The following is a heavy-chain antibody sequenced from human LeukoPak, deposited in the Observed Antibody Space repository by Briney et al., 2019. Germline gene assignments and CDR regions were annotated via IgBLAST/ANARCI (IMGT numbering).Heavy chain of an antibody. Sequence: SETLSLTCTVSGGSISNYYWSWIRQPPGKGLEWIGYIYYSGSINYNPSLKSRVTISVDTSKNQFSLKLSSVTAADTAVYYCARGLYSSGWYPDYWGQGTLVTVSS. J-gene: IGHJ4*02. D-gene: IGHD6-19*01. CDR2: IYYSGSI. V-gene: IGHV4-59*01. CDR1: GGSISNYY. CDR3: ARGLYSSGWYPDY.